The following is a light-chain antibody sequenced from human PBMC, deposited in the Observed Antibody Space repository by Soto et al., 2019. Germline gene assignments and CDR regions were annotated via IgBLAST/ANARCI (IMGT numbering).Light chain of an antibody. Sequence: ETLMTQSPATLSVSPGERATLSCRASQSVSSYLAWYQQKPGQAPRLLMYEASTRATGIPARFSGGGSGTDFTLTISSLEPEDFAVYYCQQYVNSPITFGQGTRLEIK. CDR3: QQYVNSPIT. J-gene: IGKJ5*01. V-gene: IGKV3D-15*02. CDR2: EAS. CDR1: QSVSSY.